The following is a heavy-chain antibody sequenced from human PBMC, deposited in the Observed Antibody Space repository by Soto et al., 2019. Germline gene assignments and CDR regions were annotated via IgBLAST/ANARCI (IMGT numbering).Heavy chain of an antibody. J-gene: IGHJ6*03. V-gene: IGHV3-53*04. Sequence: GGSLRLSCAASGFTVSSNYMSWVRQAPGKGLEWVSVIYSGGSTYYADSVKGRFTISRHNSKNTLYLQMNSLRAEDTAVYYCASSFAENYYYYYMDVRGKGTTVTVSS. CDR3: ASSFAENYYYYYMDV. CDR1: GFTVSSNY. CDR2: IYSGGST. D-gene: IGHD2-2*01.